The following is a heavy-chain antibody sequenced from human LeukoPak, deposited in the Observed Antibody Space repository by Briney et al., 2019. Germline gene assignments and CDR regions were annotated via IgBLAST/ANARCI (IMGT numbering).Heavy chain of an antibody. V-gene: IGHV1-69*13. Sequence: SVKVSCKASGGTFSSYAISWVRQAPGQGLEWMGGIIPIFGTANYAQKFQGRVTVTADESTSTAYMELSSLRSEDTAVYYCARGTPYYYGSGSYSLARPYYYYYMDVWGKGTTVTISS. CDR1: GGTFSSYA. J-gene: IGHJ6*03. CDR2: IIPIFGTA. CDR3: ARGTPYYYGSGSYSLARPYYYYYMDV. D-gene: IGHD3-10*01.